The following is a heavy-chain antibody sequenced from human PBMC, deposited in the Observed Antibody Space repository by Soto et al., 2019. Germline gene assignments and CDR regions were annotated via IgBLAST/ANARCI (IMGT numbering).Heavy chain of an antibody. CDR1: GGSISSGGYY. J-gene: IGHJ6*02. CDR3: ARDTCSGGSCYSEDGYGMDV. Sequence: QVQLQESGPGLVKPSQTLSLTCTVSGGSISSGGYYWSWIRQHPGKGLEWIGYIYYSGSTYYNPSLKSRVTISVDTSKNQFSLKLSSVTAADTAVYYCARDTCSGGSCYSEDGYGMDVWGQGTTVTVSS. V-gene: IGHV4-31*03. D-gene: IGHD2-15*01. CDR2: IYYSGST.